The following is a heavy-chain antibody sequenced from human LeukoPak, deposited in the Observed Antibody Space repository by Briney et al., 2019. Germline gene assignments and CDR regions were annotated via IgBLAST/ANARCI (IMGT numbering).Heavy chain of an antibody. CDR3: AKSGQGTYYYDRAQYYMDV. V-gene: IGHV3-53*01. CDR2: IYSGGST. J-gene: IGHJ6*03. D-gene: IGHD3-22*01. Sequence: GGSLRLSCAASEFTVSVNYMSWVRQAPGKGLEWASFIYSGGSTYYADSVKGRFTISRDSSKNILHLQMNSLRAEDTAVYYCAKSGQGTYYYDRAQYYMDVWGKGTTVTVSS. CDR1: EFTVSVNY.